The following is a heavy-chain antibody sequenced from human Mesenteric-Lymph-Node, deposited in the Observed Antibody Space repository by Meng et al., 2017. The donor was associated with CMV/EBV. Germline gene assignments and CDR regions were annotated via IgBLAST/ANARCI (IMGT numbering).Heavy chain of an antibody. CDR2: ISNSGSP. D-gene: IGHD2-15*01. V-gene: IGHV4-59*01. CDR3: ARGFCSGGSCYPGAY. J-gene: IGHJ4*02. Sequence: SETLSLTCTVSGDSIRSYYLTWIRQPPGKGLEWIGHISNSGSPNYNPSLWSRVTILADTSKNQFSLTLTSVTAADTALYFCARGFCSGGSCYPGAYWGQGALVTVSS. CDR1: GDSIRSYY.